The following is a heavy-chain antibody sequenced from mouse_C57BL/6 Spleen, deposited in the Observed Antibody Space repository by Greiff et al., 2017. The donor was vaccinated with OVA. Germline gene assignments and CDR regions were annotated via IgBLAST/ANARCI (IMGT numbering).Heavy chain of an antibody. CDR1: GYSITSGYY. Sequence: EVQLVESGPGLVKPSQSLSLTCSVTGYSITSGYYWNWIRQFPGNKLEWMGSISYDGSNNYNPSLKNRIAITRDTTKNQFFLKLNSVTTEDTATYYFARGSIYYDYAYAMDYWGQGTSVTVSS. V-gene: IGHV3-6*01. CDR3: ARGSIYYDYAYAMDY. CDR2: ISYDGSN. D-gene: IGHD2-4*01. J-gene: IGHJ4*01.